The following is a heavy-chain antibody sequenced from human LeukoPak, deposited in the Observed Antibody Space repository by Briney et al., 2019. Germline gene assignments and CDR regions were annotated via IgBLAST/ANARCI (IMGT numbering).Heavy chain of an antibody. Sequence: SETLSLTCTVSGGSISSYYWSWIRQPAGQGLEWIGRIYTSGSTNYNPSLKSRVTMSVDTSKNQFSLKLRSVTAADTAVYYCARSDYGDYDLLTWFDPWGQGTLVTVSS. V-gene: IGHV4-4*07. CDR1: GGSISSYY. D-gene: IGHD4-17*01. J-gene: IGHJ5*02. CDR2: IYTSGST. CDR3: ARSDYGDYDLLTWFDP.